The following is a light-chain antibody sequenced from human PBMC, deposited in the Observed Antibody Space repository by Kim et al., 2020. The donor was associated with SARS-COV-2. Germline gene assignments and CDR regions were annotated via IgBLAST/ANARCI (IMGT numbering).Light chain of an antibody. V-gene: IGLV3-25*03. CDR1: TLTENQ. Sequence: VAPGQTASITCSGDTLTENQTYWYQQKSGQAPLLVIYKDNERPSGIPGRFSGSSSGTTVTLTIRGVQAEDDADYYCQSADGSGTYVFGTGTKVTVL. CDR3: QSADGSGTYV. J-gene: IGLJ1*01. CDR2: KDN.